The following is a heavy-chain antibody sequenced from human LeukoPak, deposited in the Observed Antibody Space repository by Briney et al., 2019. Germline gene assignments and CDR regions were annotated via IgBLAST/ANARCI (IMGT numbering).Heavy chain of an antibody. CDR2: INHSGST. Sequence: SETLSLTCAVYGGSFSGYCWSWIRQPPGKGLEWIGEINHSGSTNYNPSLKSRVTVSVDTSKNQFSLKLSSVTAADTAVYYCARDRGYVWGSYRTTYYYGMDVWGQGTTVTVSS. D-gene: IGHD3-16*02. CDR1: GGSFSGYC. V-gene: IGHV4-34*01. J-gene: IGHJ6*02. CDR3: ARDRGYVWGSYRTTYYYGMDV.